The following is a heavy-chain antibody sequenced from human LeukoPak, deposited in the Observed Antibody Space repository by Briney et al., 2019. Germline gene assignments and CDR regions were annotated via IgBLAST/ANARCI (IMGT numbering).Heavy chain of an antibody. CDR1: GFTFSSYG. Sequence: GGSLRLSCAASGFTFSSYGMHWVRQAPGKGLEWVAFIRYDGSNKYYADSVKGRFTISRDNSKNTLYLQMNSLRAEDTAMYYCARDTDWNYSAFDIWGQGTMVTVSS. CDR2: IRYDGSNK. CDR3: ARDTDWNYSAFDI. D-gene: IGHD1-7*01. J-gene: IGHJ3*02. V-gene: IGHV3-30*02.